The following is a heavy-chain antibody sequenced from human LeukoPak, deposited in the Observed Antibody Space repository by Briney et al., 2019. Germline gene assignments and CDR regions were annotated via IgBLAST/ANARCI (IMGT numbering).Heavy chain of an antibody. J-gene: IGHJ4*02. D-gene: IGHD5-12*01. CDR1: GYSFTNYW. CDR3: ARQYSGYDYYFDY. Sequence: GESLKISCKGSGYSFTNYWIGWVRQMPGKGLEWMGIIYPGDSDTRYNPSFQGQVTISADKSISTAYLQWSSLKASDTAMYYCARQYSGYDYYFDYWGQGTLVTVSS. V-gene: IGHV5-51*01. CDR2: IYPGDSDT.